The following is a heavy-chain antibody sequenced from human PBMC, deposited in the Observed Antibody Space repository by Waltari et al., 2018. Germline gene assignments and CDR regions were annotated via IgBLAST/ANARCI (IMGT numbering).Heavy chain of an antibody. CDR3: AKGGRNYCSGGSCPSPVDY. V-gene: IGHV3-23*03. CDR1: GFTFSSYA. D-gene: IGHD2-15*01. J-gene: IGHJ4*02. CDR2: IYSGGSST. Sequence: EVQLLESGGGLVQPGGSLRLSCAASGFTFSSYAMSWVRQAPGTGLEWVSVIYSGGSSTYYADSVKGRFTISRDNSKNTLYLQMNSLRAEDTAVYYCAKGGRNYCSGGSCPSPVDYWGQGTLVTVSS.